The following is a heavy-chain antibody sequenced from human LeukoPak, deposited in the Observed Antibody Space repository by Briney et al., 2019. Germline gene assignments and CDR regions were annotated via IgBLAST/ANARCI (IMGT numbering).Heavy chain of an antibody. CDR1: GYRFTVYW. D-gene: IGHD3-10*01. CDR2: IYPGDSDT. Sequence: GESLKISCKGLGYRFTVYWIGWVRQMPGKGLEWMAIIYPGDSDTRYSPSFQGQVTISADKSTSTAYLQWNSLKASDTAMYYCARHMGSYYYGMDVWGPGTTVTVSS. J-gene: IGHJ6*01. CDR3: ARHMGSYYYGMDV. V-gene: IGHV5-51*01.